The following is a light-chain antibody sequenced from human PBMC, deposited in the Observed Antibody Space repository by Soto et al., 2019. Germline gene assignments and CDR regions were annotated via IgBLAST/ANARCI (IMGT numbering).Light chain of an antibody. CDR1: SSNVGGYNY. CDR3: CSYEGIYTSYV. V-gene: IGLV2-11*01. CDR2: DVS. J-gene: IGLJ1*01. Sequence: SALPQPRSVYGSPGQSVTISCTGTSSNVGGYNYVSWYQQHPGKVPKLLIYDVSKRPSGVPDRFSGSKSGNTASLTISGLQAEDEADYYCCSYEGIYTSYVFGTGTKVTVL.